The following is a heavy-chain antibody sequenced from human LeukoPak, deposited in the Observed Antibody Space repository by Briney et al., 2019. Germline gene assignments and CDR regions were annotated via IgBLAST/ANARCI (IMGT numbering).Heavy chain of an antibody. CDR2: IYYSGST. J-gene: IGHJ4*02. Sequence: SETLSLTCTMSGGSISTSSSYWGWIRQPPGKGLEWIGSIYYSGSTYYNPSLKSRVTISVDTSKNQFSLKLSSVTAADTAVYYCARSSSWSNFDYWGQGTLVTVSS. CDR3: ARSSSWSNFDY. CDR1: GGSISTSSSY. D-gene: IGHD6-13*01. V-gene: IGHV4-39*07.